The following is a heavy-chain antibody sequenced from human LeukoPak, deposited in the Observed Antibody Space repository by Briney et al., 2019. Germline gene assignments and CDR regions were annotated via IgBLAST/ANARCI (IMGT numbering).Heavy chain of an antibody. CDR1: GGSISSSSYY. V-gene: IGHV4-61*01. J-gene: IGHJ6*02. CDR2: IYYSGST. Sequence: SETLSLTCTVSGGSISSSSYYWSWIRQPPGKGLEWIGYIYYSGSTNYNPSLKGRVTISVDTSKNQFSLKLSSVTAADTAVYYCATQTSWIQQFGYYYYGMDVWGQGTTVTVSS. D-gene: IGHD5-18*01. CDR3: ATQTSWIQQFGYYYYGMDV.